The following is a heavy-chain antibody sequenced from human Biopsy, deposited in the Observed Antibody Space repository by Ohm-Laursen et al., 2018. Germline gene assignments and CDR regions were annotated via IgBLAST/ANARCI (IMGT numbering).Heavy chain of an antibody. D-gene: IGHD3-10*01. CDR2: ISWHSGSR. Sequence: SLRLSCAASGFTFDDYAMHWVRQAPGKGLEWVSGISWHSGSRGYADSVKGRFTISRDNAKKLLYLQMNSLRAEDTAVYYCARSRGSSGIATIYYYGMDVWGQGTTVTVSS. CDR1: GFTFDDYA. V-gene: IGHV3-9*01. CDR3: ARSRGSSGIATIYYYGMDV. J-gene: IGHJ6*02.